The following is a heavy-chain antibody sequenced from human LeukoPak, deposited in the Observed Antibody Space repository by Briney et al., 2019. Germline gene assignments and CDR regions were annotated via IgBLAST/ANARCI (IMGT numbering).Heavy chain of an antibody. CDR1: GASTSHFY. Sequence: PSETLSLSCTVSGASTSHFYWNWIRQPPGKGLEWIGYMHNSGNSKHSPSLTSRVTISIDTSKNQFSLQLTSVTAADTAMYFCARSAEWLRNAFDIWGQGTLVIVSS. D-gene: IGHD5-12*01. CDR2: MHNSGNS. CDR3: ARSAEWLRNAFDI. V-gene: IGHV4-59*01. J-gene: IGHJ3*02.